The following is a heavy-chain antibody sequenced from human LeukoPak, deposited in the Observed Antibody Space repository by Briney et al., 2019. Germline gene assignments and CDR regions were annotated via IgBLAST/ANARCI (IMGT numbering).Heavy chain of an antibody. J-gene: IGHJ4*02. Sequence: GGSLKLSCAASGFTFDTYWMCWVRQAPGKGLEWVANINLPGTEHNYVDSVKGRFTISRDNAKDSLYLQMNDLRAEDTAIYYCARDETIGSESNGYLDYWGQGTLVTVSS. CDR3: ARDETIGSESNGYLDY. D-gene: IGHD3-22*01. CDR2: INLPGTEH. V-gene: IGHV3-7*01. CDR1: GFTFDTYW.